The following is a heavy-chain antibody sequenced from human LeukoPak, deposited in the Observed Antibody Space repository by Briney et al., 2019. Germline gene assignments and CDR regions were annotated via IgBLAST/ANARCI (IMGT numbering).Heavy chain of an antibody. CDR3: AKDVPAAYFDY. Sequence: GGSLRLSCAASGFTFSSYGMHWVRQAPGKGLEWVAVISYDGSNKYYADSVKGRFTISRDNSKNTLYLQVNSLRAEDTAVYFCAKDVPAAYFDYWGQGTLVTVSS. CDR1: GFTFSSYG. D-gene: IGHD2-2*01. CDR2: ISYDGSNK. V-gene: IGHV3-30*18. J-gene: IGHJ4*02.